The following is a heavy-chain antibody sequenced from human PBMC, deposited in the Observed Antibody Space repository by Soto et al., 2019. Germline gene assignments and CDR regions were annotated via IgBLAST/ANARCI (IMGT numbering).Heavy chain of an antibody. V-gene: IGHV5-51*01. CDR1: GYSFTASYW. Sequence: LKISCKGSGYSFTASYWIGWVRQMPGKGLEWMGIVYPRDSDTRYSPSFQGQVTISADKSINTAYLQWSSLKASDTAMYYCARFGSLYYGMDVWGQGTTVTVSS. J-gene: IGHJ6*02. D-gene: IGHD3-3*01. CDR2: VYPRDSDT. CDR3: ARFGSLYYGMDV.